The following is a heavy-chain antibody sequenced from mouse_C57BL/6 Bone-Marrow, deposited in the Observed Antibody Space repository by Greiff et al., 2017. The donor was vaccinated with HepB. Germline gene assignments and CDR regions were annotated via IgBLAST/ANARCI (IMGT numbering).Heavy chain of an antibody. J-gene: IGHJ2*01. D-gene: IGHD2-5*01. V-gene: IGHV1-81*01. CDR2: IYPRSGNT. CDR1: GYTFTSYG. CDR3: AIADSNYYYFAY. Sequence: VQLQQSGAELARPGASVKLSCKASGYTFTSYGISWVKQRTGQGLEWIGEIYPRSGNTYYNEKFKGKATLTADKSSSTAYMELRILTSEDSAVYFCAIADSNYYYFAYWGQGTTLPVSS.